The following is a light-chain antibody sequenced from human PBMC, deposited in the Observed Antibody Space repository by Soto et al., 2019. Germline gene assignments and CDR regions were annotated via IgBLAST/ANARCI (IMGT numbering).Light chain of an antibody. CDR2: EVS. CDR3: SSKSPDF. CDR1: SSGIRDYNY. J-gene: IGLJ1*01. V-gene: IGLV2-14*01. Sequence: QSVLTQPASLSGSPGQSITISCTGTSSGIRDYNYVSWYQQLPGNAPKLIMYEVSNRPSGISDRFSGSKSGDTASLTISGLQAEDEADYYCSSKSPDFFRTGTKVTVL.